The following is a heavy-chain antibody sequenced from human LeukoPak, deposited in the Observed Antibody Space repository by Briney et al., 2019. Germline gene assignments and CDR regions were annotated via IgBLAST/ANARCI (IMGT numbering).Heavy chain of an antibody. CDR3: ARGGFYYDSSGPLDY. J-gene: IGHJ4*02. D-gene: IGHD3-22*01. Sequence: GASVKVSCKASGYTFTSYGISWVRQAPGQGLEWMGWISAYNGNTNYAQKLQGRVTMTTDTSTSTAYMELRSLRSDDTAVYYCARGGFYYDSSGPLDYWGQGTLVTVSS. V-gene: IGHV1-18*01. CDR2: ISAYNGNT. CDR1: GYTFTSYG.